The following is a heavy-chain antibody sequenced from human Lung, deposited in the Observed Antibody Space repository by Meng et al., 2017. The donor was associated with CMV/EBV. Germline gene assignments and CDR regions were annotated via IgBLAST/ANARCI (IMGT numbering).Heavy chain of an antibody. Sequence: VQRREPAPGRVKPSQTLYPPSPVCVGSIGSVGCYWSWSRQHPGKSVEWIVDNNNTRGTFYNPPFKSRVTTSVETSKNQFSLKLLPATAADTAVYYCAREAGRDGYATPKFDYWGQGTLVTVSS. V-gene: IGHV4-31*03. CDR1: VGSIGSVGCY. CDR3: AREAGRDGYATPKFDY. D-gene: IGHD5-24*01. CDR2: NNNTRGT. J-gene: IGHJ4*02.